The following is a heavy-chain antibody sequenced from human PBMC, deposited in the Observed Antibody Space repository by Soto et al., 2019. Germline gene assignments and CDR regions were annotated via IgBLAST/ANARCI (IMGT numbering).Heavy chain of an antibody. CDR3: TTGFNFWSGYYVYSCY. D-gene: IGHD3-3*01. Sequence: PGGSLRLSCAASGFTFSNAWMSWVRQAPGKGLEWVGRIKSKTDGGTTDYAAPVKGRFTISRDDSKNTLYLQMNSLKTEDTAVYYCTTGFNFWSGYYVYSCYWGQGTLVTVSS. J-gene: IGHJ4*02. CDR1: GFTFSNAW. CDR2: IKSKTDGGTT. V-gene: IGHV3-15*01.